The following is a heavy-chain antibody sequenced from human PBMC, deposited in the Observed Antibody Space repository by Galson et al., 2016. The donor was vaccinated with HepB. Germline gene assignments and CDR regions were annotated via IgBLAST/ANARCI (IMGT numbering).Heavy chain of an antibody. CDR1: GFSLSTGGMC. V-gene: IGHV2-70*11. CDR3: ARLSLPGVTAPGMDV. CDR2: IDWDDDT. D-gene: IGHD2-21*02. J-gene: IGHJ6*02. Sequence: PALVKPTQTLRLTCSFSGFSLSTGGMCLSWIRQPPGKALEWLARIDWDDDTYYRKSLKTRLTISKDTFKNQVVLTMTNMDPVDTATYYCARLSLPGVTAPGMDVWGQGTTVTVSS.